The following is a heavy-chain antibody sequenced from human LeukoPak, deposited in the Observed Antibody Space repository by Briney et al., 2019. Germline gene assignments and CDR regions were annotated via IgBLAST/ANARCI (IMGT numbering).Heavy chain of an antibody. CDR2: ISSSGSTI. Sequence: GGSLRLSCAASGFTFTDYYMSWIRQAPGKGLEWVSYISSSGSTIYYADSVKGRFTISRDNAKNSLYLQMNSLRAEDTAVYYCARGWGAYCSSTSCSNDAFDIWGQGTMVTVSS. D-gene: IGHD2-2*01. CDR1: GFTFTDYY. J-gene: IGHJ3*02. V-gene: IGHV3-11*01. CDR3: ARGWGAYCSSTSCSNDAFDI.